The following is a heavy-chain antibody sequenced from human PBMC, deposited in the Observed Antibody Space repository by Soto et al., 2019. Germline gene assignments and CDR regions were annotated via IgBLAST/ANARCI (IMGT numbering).Heavy chain of an antibody. CDR3: ARELLYGSGSRNFHYYGMDV. D-gene: IGHD3-10*01. Sequence: QVQLVESGGGVVQSGRSLRLSCAASGIKFSSYGMHWVRQAPGKGLEWVAVIWFDGSKKYYVDSVKGRFTISRDNSNNTLYLQMNSVRAEDTGVYYCARELLYGSGSRNFHYYGMDVWGQGTTVTVSS. CDR2: IWFDGSKK. J-gene: IGHJ6*02. V-gene: IGHV3-33*01. CDR1: GIKFSSYG.